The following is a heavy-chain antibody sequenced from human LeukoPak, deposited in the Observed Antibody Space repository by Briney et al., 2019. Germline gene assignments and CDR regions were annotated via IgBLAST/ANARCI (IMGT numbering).Heavy chain of an antibody. CDR2: IIPILGIA. V-gene: IGHV1-69*04. CDR1: VGTFSSYA. Sequence: SSVKVSCKASVGTFSSYAISWVRQAPGQGLEWMGRIIPILGIANYAQKFQGRVTITADKSTSTAYMELRSLRSEDTAVYYCARDSGYSYGYAYWGQGTMVTVSS. J-gene: IGHJ4*02. CDR3: ARDSGYSYGYAY. D-gene: IGHD5-18*01.